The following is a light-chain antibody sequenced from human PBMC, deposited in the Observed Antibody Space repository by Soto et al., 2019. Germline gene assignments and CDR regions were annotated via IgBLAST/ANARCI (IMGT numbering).Light chain of an antibody. CDR2: DVS. CDR3: YSYTTSNTDV. V-gene: IGLV2-14*03. J-gene: IGLJ1*01. CDR1: SSDVGGYNY. Sequence: QSVLTQPASVSGSPGQSITISCAGTSSDVGGYNYVSWYQHHPGKVPQLMIYDVSNRPSGVSNRFSGSKSGNTASLTISGLQPEDEADYYCYSYTTSNTDVFGTGTKLTVL.